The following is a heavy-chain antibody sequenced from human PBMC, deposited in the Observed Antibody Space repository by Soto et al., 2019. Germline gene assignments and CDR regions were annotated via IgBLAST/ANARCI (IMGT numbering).Heavy chain of an antibody. V-gene: IGHV6-1*01. CDR3: ARDLSIAAAGSVEPHYYGMDV. D-gene: IGHD6-13*01. J-gene: IGHJ6*02. CDR2: TYYRSKWYN. Sequence: PSQTLSLTCAISGDSVSSNSAAWNWIRQSPSRGLEWLGRTYYRSKWYNDYAVSVKSRITINPDTPKNQFSLQLNSVTPEDTAVYYCARDLSIAAAGSVEPHYYGMDVWGQGTMVTVSS. CDR1: GDSVSSNSAA.